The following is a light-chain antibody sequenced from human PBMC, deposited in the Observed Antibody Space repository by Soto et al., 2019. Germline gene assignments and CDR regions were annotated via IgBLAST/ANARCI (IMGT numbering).Light chain of an antibody. Sequence: QSVLTQPASVSGSPGQSITISCTGTSSDVGGYNYVSWYQQHPGKAPKLMIYEVSNRPSGVSNRFSGSKSANTASLTISGLQAEDDADYYCNSYTGSSPLYVFGTGTKLTVL. CDR3: NSYTGSSPLYV. CDR1: SSDVGGYNY. J-gene: IGLJ1*01. CDR2: EVS. V-gene: IGLV2-14*01.